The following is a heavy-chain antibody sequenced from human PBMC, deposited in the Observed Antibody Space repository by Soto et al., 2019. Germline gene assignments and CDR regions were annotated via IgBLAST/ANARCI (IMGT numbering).Heavy chain of an antibody. J-gene: IGHJ4*02. D-gene: IGHD3-10*01. V-gene: IGHV3-53*01. CDR3: GRPPGGGGY. CDR1: GFTVSNNY. CDR2: IYSGGYT. Sequence: EVQLVESGGGLIQPGGSLRLSCAVSGFTVSNNYMSWVRQAPGKGLEGVSVIYSGGYTAYGDSVKGRFTISRDNSKNTLYPQTKSRGADRPAGFYCGRPPGGGGYWGQGTLVTVSS.